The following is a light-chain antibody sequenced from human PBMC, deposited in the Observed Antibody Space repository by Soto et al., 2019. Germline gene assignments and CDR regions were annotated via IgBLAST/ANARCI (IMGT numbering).Light chain of an antibody. CDR1: QSVSSNY. CDR2: GAS. Sequence: EIVLTQSPGTLSLSPGERATLSCRASQSVSSNYLAWYQKKPGQAPRLLIYGASSRATGIPDRISGSGSGTDFTLTISRLEPEDFAVFYCQHYGSSPTFGQGTKLEIK. V-gene: IGKV3-20*01. J-gene: IGKJ2*01. CDR3: QHYGSSPT.